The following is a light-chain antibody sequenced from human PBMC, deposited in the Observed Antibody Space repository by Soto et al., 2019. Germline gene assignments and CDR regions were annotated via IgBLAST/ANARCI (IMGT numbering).Light chain of an antibody. CDR1: QSISSW. CDR2: KAS. CDR3: QQYNSYSLT. J-gene: IGKJ4*01. V-gene: IGKV1-5*03. Sequence: DIQMTQSPSTLSASVGDRVTITCRASQSISSWLAWYQQKPGKAPKLLLYKASSLEGGVPSRFSGSGYGTDFTLTISSLQPDDFATYYCQQYNSYSLTFGGGTKVDIK.